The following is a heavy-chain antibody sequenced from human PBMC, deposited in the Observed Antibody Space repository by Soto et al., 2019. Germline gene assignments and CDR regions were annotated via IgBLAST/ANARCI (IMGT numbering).Heavy chain of an antibody. Sequence: PSETLSLTCTVSGGSISSSTYYWVWIRQPPGRGLEWIGNIYYSGSTYYNPSLKSRVTISVDTSKNQFSLKLSSVTAADTAVYYCARLRGITGYSRAWYNFDYWGQGTLVTAPQ. V-gene: IGHV4-39*01. CDR2: IYYSGST. D-gene: IGHD6-19*01. J-gene: IGHJ4*02. CDR3: ARLRGITGYSRAWYNFDY. CDR1: GGSISSSTYY.